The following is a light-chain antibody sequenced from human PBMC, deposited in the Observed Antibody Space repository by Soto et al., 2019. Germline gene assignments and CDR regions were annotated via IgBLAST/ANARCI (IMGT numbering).Light chain of an antibody. J-gene: IGKJ1*01. CDR1: QDISRY. Sequence: IQLTQSPSSLSASVGDRVTVTCRASQDISRYLAWFQQVPGKAPKLLIYTASTSQFGVPSRFVGSGSGTDFTLTISSLQPDDFATYYCQHYNSYSEAFGQGTKV. CDR3: QHYNSYSEA. V-gene: IGKV1-9*01. CDR2: TAS.